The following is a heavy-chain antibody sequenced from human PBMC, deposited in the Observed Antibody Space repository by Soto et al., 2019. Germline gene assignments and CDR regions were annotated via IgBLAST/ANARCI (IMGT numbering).Heavy chain of an antibody. CDR1: GGTFSSYT. V-gene: IGHV1-69*08. Sequence: QVQLVQSGAEVKKPGSSVKVSCKASGGTFSSYTISWVRQAPGQGLEWMGRIIPILGIANYAQKFQGRVTITADKSTSTAYMELSSLRSEATDVYYCARDDGSSGGSLLVYFGYWGQGTLVTVSS. CDR2: IIPILGIA. D-gene: IGHD2-15*01. J-gene: IGHJ4*02. CDR3: ARDDGSSGGSLLVYFGY.